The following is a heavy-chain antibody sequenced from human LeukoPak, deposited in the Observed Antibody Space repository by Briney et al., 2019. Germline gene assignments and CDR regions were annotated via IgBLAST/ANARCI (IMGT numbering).Heavy chain of an antibody. CDR3: AREEIAAAGNDYFDY. CDR1: GGSISSYY. CDR2: IYYSGST. J-gene: IGHJ4*02. V-gene: IGHV4-59*12. D-gene: IGHD6-13*01. Sequence: PSETLSLTCTVSGGSISSYYWSWIRQPPGKGLEWIGYIYYSGSTYYNPSLKSRVTISVDRSKNQFSLKLSSVTAADTAVYYCAREEIAAAGNDYFDYWGQGTLVTVSS.